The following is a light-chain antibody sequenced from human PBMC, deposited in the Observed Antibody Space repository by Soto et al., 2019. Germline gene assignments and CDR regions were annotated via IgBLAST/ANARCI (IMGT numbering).Light chain of an antibody. CDR2: AAS. V-gene: IGKV1-39*01. J-gene: IGKJ5*01. Sequence: DIQMTQSPSSLSASLGDRVTITCRASESISSYLNWYQQKPGKAPDLLIYAASNLQSGVPSRFRGSGSGPDFTLTITSLQPEDFETYYCQQTFTNPITFGQGTRLEIK. CDR3: QQTFTNPIT. CDR1: ESISSY.